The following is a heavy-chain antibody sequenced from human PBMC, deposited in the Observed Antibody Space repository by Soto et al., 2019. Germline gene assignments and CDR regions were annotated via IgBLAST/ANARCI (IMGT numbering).Heavy chain of an antibody. CDR2: INHSGST. V-gene: IGHV4-31*03. CDR1: GGSISSGGYY. D-gene: IGHD2-2*01. CDR3: ARGYARNFDH. Sequence: SETLSLTCTVSGGSISSGGYYWSWIRQHPGKGLEWIGEINHSGSTNYNPSLKSRVTISVDTSKNQFSLKLSSVTAADTAVYYCARGYARNFDHCRHGTLLTVS. J-gene: IGHJ4*01.